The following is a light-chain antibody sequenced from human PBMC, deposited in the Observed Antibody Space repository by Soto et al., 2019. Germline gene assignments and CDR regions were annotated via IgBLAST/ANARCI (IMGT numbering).Light chain of an antibody. J-gene: IGKJ3*01. CDR2: DGS. Sequence: EIVLTQSPATLSLSPGERATLSCRASQSVSGYLAWYQQKPGQAPRLLIYDGSHRAAGIPSRFSGSGSGTDFTLTISGLEPADFAVYYCQQRSNWLISFGPGT. CDR3: QQRSNWLIS. CDR1: QSVSGY. V-gene: IGKV3-11*01.